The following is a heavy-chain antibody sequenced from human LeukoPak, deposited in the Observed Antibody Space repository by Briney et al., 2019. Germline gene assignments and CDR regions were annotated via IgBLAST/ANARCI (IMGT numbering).Heavy chain of an antibody. CDR1: GGSFSSGSYY. Sequence: SETLSLTCTVSGGSFSSGSYYWSWIRQPPGKGLEWIGYIYYSGSTNYNPSLKSRVTISVDTSKNQFSLKLSSVTAADTAVYYCARDGASLDGDYYFDYWGQGTLVTVSS. J-gene: IGHJ4*02. V-gene: IGHV4-61*01. CDR3: ARDGASLDGDYYFDY. CDR2: IYYSGST. D-gene: IGHD4-17*01.